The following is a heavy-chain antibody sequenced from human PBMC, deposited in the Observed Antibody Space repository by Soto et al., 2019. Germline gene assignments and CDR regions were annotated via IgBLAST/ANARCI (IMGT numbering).Heavy chain of an antibody. CDR2: ISSSSSTI. CDR3: ARGPYGDETAPGAFDI. J-gene: IGHJ3*02. Sequence: GGSLRLSCAASGFTFSSYSMNWVRQAPGKGLEWVSYISSSSSTIYYADSVKGRFTISRDNAKNTLYLQMNSLRAEDTAVYYCARGPYGDETAPGAFDIWGQGTMVTVSS. V-gene: IGHV3-48*01. D-gene: IGHD4-17*01. CDR1: GFTFSSYS.